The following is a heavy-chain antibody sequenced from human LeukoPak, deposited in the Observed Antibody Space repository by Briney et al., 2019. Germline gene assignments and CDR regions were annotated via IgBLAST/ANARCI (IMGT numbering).Heavy chain of an antibody. D-gene: IGHD6-6*01. CDR1: GITFNNAW. V-gene: IGHV3-15*01. J-gene: IGHJ4*02. CDR3: TTDRGIGVRPVFDS. Sequence: GGSLRLSCATSGITFNNAWMSWVRQAPGKGLEWVGRIKSKADGGTIDHAAPVKGRFTILRDDSRVMLYLQLNSLKIEDTAVYYCTTDRGIGVRPVFDSWGQGTLVTVSS. CDR2: IKSKADGGTI.